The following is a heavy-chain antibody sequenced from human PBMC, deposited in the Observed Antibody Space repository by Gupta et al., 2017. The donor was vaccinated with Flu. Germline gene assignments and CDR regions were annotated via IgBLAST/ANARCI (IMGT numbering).Heavy chain of an antibody. CDR1: GGSITSSNYY. D-gene: IGHD3-10*01. V-gene: IGHV4-39*01. CDR2: IYYSGSS. CDR3: ARHVGWFGESDY. Sequence: QLQLQESGPGLVKPSETLSLTCTVSGGSITSSNYYWGWIRQPPGKGLEWIGNIYYSGSSYYNPSLKSRVTISVDTSRNQFSLKLSSVTAADTAAYYCARHVGWFGESDYWGQGTLVTVSS. J-gene: IGHJ4*02.